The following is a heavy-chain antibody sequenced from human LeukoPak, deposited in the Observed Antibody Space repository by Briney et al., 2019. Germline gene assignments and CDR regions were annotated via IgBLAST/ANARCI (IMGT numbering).Heavy chain of an antibody. CDR3: ARVLWFGEVLKGDAFDI. V-gene: IGHV3-33*01. CDR1: GFTFSSHG. J-gene: IGHJ3*02. Sequence: GGSLRLSCAASGFTFSSHGMHWVRQAPGKGLEWVAVIWYDGSKKYHADSVKGRFTISRDNSKNTLYLQMNSLRAEDTAVYYCARVLWFGEVLKGDAFDIWGQGTMVTVSS. CDR2: IWYDGSKK. D-gene: IGHD3-10*01.